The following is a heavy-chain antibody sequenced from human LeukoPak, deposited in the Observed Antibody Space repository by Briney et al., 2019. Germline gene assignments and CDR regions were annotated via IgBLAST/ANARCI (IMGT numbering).Heavy chain of an antibody. J-gene: IGHJ4*02. V-gene: IGHV3-21*01. Sequence: PGGSLRLSCAASGFTFSIYSMNWVRQAPGKGLEWVSSISSSSSYIYYADSVKGRFTISRDNAKNSLYLQMNSLRAEDTAVYYCARDLRVAYGSGSYNFDYWGQGTLVTVSS. CDR1: GFTFSIYS. CDR2: ISSSSSYI. CDR3: ARDLRVAYGSGSYNFDY. D-gene: IGHD3-10*01.